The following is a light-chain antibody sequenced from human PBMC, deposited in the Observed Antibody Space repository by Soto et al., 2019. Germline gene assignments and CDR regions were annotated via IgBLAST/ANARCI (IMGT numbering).Light chain of an antibody. CDR3: QQLNTYPPWT. Sequence: DIQLTQSPSSLSASVGDRVTITCRASQGISSYLAWYQQKPGKAPELLIYAASTLQSGVPSRFSGSGSGTDFTLTISSLQPEDSATYYCQQLNTYPPWTFGQGTKVEIK. J-gene: IGKJ1*01. CDR1: QGISSY. CDR2: AAS. V-gene: IGKV1-9*01.